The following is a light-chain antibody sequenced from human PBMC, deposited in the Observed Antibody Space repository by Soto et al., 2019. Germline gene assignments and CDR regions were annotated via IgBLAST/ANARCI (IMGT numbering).Light chain of an antibody. J-gene: IGLJ1*01. CDR1: SSDVGGYNY. Sequence: QSALTQPRSVSGSPGQSVTISCTGASSDVGGYNYVSWYQQHPGKAPKLMIYDVSKRPSGVPDRLSGSNSGNTASLTISGLQTEDEADYYCCSYAGRYTYVFGTGTKVTVL. CDR2: DVS. CDR3: CSYAGRYTYV. V-gene: IGLV2-11*01.